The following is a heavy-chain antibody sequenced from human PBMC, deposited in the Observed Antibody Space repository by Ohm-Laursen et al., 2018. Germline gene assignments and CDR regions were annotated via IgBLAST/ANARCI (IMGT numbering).Heavy chain of an antibody. Sequence: GSSVKVSCKASGGTFSSYAISWVRQAPGQGLEWMGGIIPIFGTANYAQKFQGRVTITADESTSTAYMKLSSLRPEDTAVYYCATRGNQRYILYGMDVWGQGTTVTVSS. CDR2: IIPIFGTA. J-gene: IGHJ6*02. CDR1: GGTFSSYA. D-gene: IGHD1-14*01. V-gene: IGHV1-69*01. CDR3: ATRGNQRYILYGMDV.